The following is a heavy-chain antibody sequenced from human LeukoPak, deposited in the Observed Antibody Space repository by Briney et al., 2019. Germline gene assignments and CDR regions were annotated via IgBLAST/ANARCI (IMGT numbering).Heavy chain of an antibody. CDR1: GGTFSSYA. Sequence: SVKVSCKASGGTFSSYAISWVRQAPGQGLEWMGGIIPIFGTANYAQKFQGRVTITADESTSTAYMELSSLRSEDTAVYYCARDRDDILTGYSGMDVWGQGTTVTVSS. J-gene: IGHJ6*02. CDR2: IIPIFGTA. D-gene: IGHD3-9*01. V-gene: IGHV1-69*01. CDR3: ARDRDDILTGYSGMDV.